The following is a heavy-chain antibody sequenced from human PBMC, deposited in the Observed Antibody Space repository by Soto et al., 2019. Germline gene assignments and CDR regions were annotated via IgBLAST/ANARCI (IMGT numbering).Heavy chain of an antibody. Sequence: QVQLQESGPGLVKPSGTLSLTCAVSGGSISSSNWWSWVRQPPGKGLGWIGEIFHNGNTYSNPSLTGRVTMSVDKSKNPFSLNLNSVTAADTAVYYCASRTYAMDVWGQGTTVTVSS. CDR1: GGSISSSNW. CDR2: IFHNGNT. J-gene: IGHJ6*02. CDR3: ASRTYAMDV. V-gene: IGHV4-4*02.